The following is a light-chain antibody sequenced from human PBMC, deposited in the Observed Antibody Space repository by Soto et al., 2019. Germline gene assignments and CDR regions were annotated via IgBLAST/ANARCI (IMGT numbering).Light chain of an antibody. Sequence: EIVMTQSPATLSVSPGERATLSCRASQSVSSNLAWYQQKPGQAPRLLIYGASTRATGIPARFSGSGSGTEFTLTISSLQSEDFATYYCHQYNNWPPLYTFGQGTKLEIK. CDR3: HQYNNWPPLYT. CDR2: GAS. J-gene: IGKJ2*01. CDR1: QSVSSN. V-gene: IGKV3-15*01.